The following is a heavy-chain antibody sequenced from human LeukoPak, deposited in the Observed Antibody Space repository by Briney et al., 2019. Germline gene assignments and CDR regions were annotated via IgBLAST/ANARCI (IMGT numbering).Heavy chain of an antibody. D-gene: IGHD6-13*01. CDR3: AKDISPAAGTGFDF. Sequence: GGSLRLSCAASGFTFSSYAMSWVRQAPGKGLEWVSGISWNSGSIGYADSVKGRFTISRDNAKNSLYLQMNSLRAEDTALYYCAKDISPAAGTGFDFWGQGTLVTVSS. J-gene: IGHJ4*02. CDR1: GFTFSSYA. CDR2: ISWNSGSI. V-gene: IGHV3-9*01.